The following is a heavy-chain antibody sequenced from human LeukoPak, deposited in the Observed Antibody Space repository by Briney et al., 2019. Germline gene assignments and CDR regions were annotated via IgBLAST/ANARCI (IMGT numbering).Heavy chain of an antibody. CDR1: GFSLTTSGMC. D-gene: IGHD6-6*01. J-gene: IGHJ3*02. CDR3: ARMARSIVGRPEAFDI. Sequence: GPSLVKPTQTLTLTCIFSGFSLTTSGMCVNWIRQPPGKALEWLARSDWDDDKYYSTSLRTRLTISKDTTKNQVVLIVTNMDPVDTATYYCARMARSIVGRPEAFDIWGQGTMVTVSS. V-gene: IGHV2-70*11. CDR2: SDWDDDK.